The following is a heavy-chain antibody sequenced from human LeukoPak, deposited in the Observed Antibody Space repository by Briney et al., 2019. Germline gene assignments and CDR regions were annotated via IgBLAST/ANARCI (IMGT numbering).Heavy chain of an antibody. CDR2: MNPNSGNT. Sequence: ASVKVSCKASGYTFTSYDINWVRQATGQGLEWMGWMNPNSGNTGYAQKFQGRVTMTRNTSISTAYMELSRLRSDHTAVYYCARVRYRLAETYIDYWGQGTLVTVSS. D-gene: IGHD3-16*01. V-gene: IGHV1-8*01. CDR1: GYTFTSYD. CDR3: ARVRYRLAETYIDY. J-gene: IGHJ4*02.